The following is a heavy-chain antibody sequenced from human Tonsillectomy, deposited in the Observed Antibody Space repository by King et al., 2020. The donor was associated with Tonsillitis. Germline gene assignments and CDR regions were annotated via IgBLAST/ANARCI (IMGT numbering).Heavy chain of an antibody. CDR1: GGSISSSSYY. V-gene: IGHV4-39*01. CDR3: AGRGGELVRSYYFDY. J-gene: IGHJ4*02. D-gene: IGHD1-26*01. CDR2: IYYSGST. Sequence: QLQESGPGLLRPSETLSLTCTVSGGSISSSSYYWGWIRQPPGKGLEWIGSIYYSGSTYYNPSLRSRVSISVDTSKNQFSLNLNSVTAADTAVFYCAGRGGELVRSYYFDYWGQGTLVTVSS.